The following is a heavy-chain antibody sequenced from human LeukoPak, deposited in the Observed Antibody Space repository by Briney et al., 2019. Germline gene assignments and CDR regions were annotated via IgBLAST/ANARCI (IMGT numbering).Heavy chain of an antibody. J-gene: IGHJ4*02. D-gene: IGHD4-17*01. Sequence: PGGSLRLSCAASGFTVRSNYMSWARQAPGKGLEWVSVIYSGGSTYYADSVKGRFTISRDNSKNTLYLQMNSLRAEDTAVYYCVRGDYGDYTLFDYWGQGTLVTVSS. CDR3: VRGDYGDYTLFDY. CDR2: IYSGGST. CDR1: GFTVRSNY. V-gene: IGHV3-53*01.